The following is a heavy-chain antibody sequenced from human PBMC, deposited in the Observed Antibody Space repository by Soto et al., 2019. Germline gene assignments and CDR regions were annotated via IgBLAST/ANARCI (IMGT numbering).Heavy chain of an antibody. V-gene: IGHV4-4*02. CDR1: GGSISSSNW. J-gene: IGHJ5*02. D-gene: IGHD6-13*01. CDR2: IYHSGST. Sequence: QVQLQESGPGLVKPSGTLSLTCAVSGGSISSSNWWSWVRQPPGKGLEWIGEIYHSGSTNYNPSLKRRVLISVHKSNNQFSLKLSPVTAADTAVYYCAGRRSSWYWFDPWGQGTLVTVSS. CDR3: AGRRSSWYWFDP.